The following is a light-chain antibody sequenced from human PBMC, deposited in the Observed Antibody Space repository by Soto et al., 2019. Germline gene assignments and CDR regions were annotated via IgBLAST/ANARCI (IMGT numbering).Light chain of an antibody. J-gene: IGLJ1*01. CDR3: SSYTTSNTRQIV. Sequence: QSALTQPASVSGSPGQSITISCTGTSSDVGGYNYVSWYQHHPGKAPKLIIYDVTNRPSGVSNPFSGSKSGNTASLTISGLQPEDEADYYCSSYTTSNTRQIVFGTGTKPTVL. CDR2: DVT. V-gene: IGLV2-14*03. CDR1: SSDVGGYNY.